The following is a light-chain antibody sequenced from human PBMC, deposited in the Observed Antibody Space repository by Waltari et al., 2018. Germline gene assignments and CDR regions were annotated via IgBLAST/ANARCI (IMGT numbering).Light chain of an antibody. J-gene: IGLJ3*02. CDR3: MIWYSSAWV. CDR2: YKSDSDQ. Sequence: QAVLTQPSSLSASPGASASLTCTLRSVIAVGTYNIYWFPPRPGSPPQYLLRYKSDSDQQQGSGVPSRFSGSKDASANAGILLISGLQSDDEADYHCMIWYSSAWVFGGGTKLTVL. CDR1: SVIAVGTYN. V-gene: IGLV5-45*03.